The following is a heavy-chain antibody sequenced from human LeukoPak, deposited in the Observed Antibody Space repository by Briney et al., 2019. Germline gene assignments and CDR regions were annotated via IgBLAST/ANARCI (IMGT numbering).Heavy chain of an antibody. CDR2: IHPADSDN. J-gene: IGHJ4*02. CDR1: GSCFASYW. D-gene: IGHD6-19*01. Sequence: GASLKISCKSSGSCFASYWRAWVRPMPGKGLEWMGIIHPADSDNRYSPSFQGQVTISADKSISTAYLQWSSLQASDTAMYYCARSSSGWSFDYWGQGTLVTVSS. V-gene: IGHV5-51*01. CDR3: ARSSSGWSFDY.